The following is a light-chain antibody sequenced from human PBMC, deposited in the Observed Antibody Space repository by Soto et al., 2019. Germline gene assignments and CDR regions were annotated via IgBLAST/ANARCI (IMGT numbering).Light chain of an antibody. CDR2: KAS. J-gene: IGKJ4*01. CDR3: QQYNTYPLT. CDR1: QSISTW. V-gene: IGKV1-5*03. Sequence: DIQMTQSPSTLSASVGDRVTITCRASQSISTWLAWYQQKAGKAPKLLIYKASSLEGGVPSRFSCSGSGTEFNITISSLQPDDFATYYCQQYNTYPLTFGGWTTMDIK.